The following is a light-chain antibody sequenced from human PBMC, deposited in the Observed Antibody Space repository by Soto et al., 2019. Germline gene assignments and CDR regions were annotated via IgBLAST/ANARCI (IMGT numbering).Light chain of an antibody. Sequence: QTVVTQEPSFSVSPGRTVTLTCGLSSGSVSTSYYPSWYQQTPGQAPRTLIYSTNTRSSGVPDRFSGSILGNKAALTITGGQADDESDYYCVLYMGSGIGVFGGGTKLPVL. CDR1: SGSVSTSYY. CDR2: STN. J-gene: IGLJ3*02. CDR3: VLYMGSGIGV. V-gene: IGLV8-61*01.